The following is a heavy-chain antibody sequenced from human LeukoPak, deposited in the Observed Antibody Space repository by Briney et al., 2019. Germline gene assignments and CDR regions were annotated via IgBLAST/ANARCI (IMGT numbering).Heavy chain of an antibody. CDR3: AKSYGDYSPYYYYIDV. Sequence: GGSLRLSCAASGFTFNTFVMHWVRHTPGKGLEWVAIISHDEKFKFYSNSVKGRFTISRDNSKKTLYLQMNNLRPEDTAVYYCAKSYGDYSPYYYYIDVWGEGTTVTVSS. CDR1: GFTFNTFV. J-gene: IGHJ6*03. D-gene: IGHD4-17*01. CDR2: ISHDEKFK. V-gene: IGHV3-30-3*02.